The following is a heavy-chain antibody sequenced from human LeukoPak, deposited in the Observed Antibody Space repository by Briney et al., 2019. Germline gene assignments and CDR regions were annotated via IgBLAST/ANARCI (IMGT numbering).Heavy chain of an antibody. CDR2: ISWNSGSI. Sequence: PGGSLRLSCAASGFTFDDYAMHWVRQAPGKGLEWVLGISWNSGSIGYADSVKGRFTISRDNAKNSLYLQMNSLRAEDTALYYCAKGYIAAAGTIDYWGQGTLVTVSS. D-gene: IGHD6-13*01. V-gene: IGHV3-9*01. CDR1: GFTFDDYA. J-gene: IGHJ4*02. CDR3: AKGYIAAAGTIDY.